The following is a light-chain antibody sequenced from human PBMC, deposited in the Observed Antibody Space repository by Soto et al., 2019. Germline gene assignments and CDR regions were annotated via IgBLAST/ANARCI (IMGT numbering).Light chain of an antibody. CDR3: QQYNYLIT. CDR2: GSF. CDR1: QSVDNN. Sequence: EIVMTQSPVTLSAXXXEXXTXSFRASQSVDNNVAWYQQKPGQAPRLLIVGSFARATGIPARFSGSGSGTEFTLTITSLQPEDFAVYYCQQYNYLITFGQGTRLEIK. V-gene: IGKV3-15*01. J-gene: IGKJ5*01.